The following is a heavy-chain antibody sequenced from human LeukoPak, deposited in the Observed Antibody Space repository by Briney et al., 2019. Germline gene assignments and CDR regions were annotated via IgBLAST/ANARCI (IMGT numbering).Heavy chain of an antibody. CDR3: ARDPYNGNYGDSYYYYMDV. Sequence: GGSLRLSCAASGFTFSSYEMNWVRQAPGKGLEWVSSITSSSSYTFYADSVKGRFTISRDNAKNSLYLQMNSLRAEDTAIYYCARDPYNGNYGDSYYYYMDVWGKGTTVTISS. D-gene: IGHD1-26*01. V-gene: IGHV3-21*01. CDR2: ITSSSSYT. CDR1: GFTFSSYE. J-gene: IGHJ6*03.